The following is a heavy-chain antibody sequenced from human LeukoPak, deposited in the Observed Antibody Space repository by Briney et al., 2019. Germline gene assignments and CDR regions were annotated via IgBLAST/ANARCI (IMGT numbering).Heavy chain of an antibody. CDR2: INPNSGGT. Sequence: GASVKVSCKASGYTFTSYDINWVRQATGQGLEWMGWINPNSGGTNYAQKFQGRVTMTRDTSISTAYMELSRLRSDDTAVYYCARDHIVVVPAAMVGPPRHYYYYMDVWGKGTTVTISS. D-gene: IGHD2-2*01. V-gene: IGHV1-2*02. CDR1: GYTFTSYD. J-gene: IGHJ6*03. CDR3: ARDHIVVVPAAMVGPPRHYYYYMDV.